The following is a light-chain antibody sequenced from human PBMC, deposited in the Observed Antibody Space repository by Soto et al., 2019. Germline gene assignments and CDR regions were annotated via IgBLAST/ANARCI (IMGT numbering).Light chain of an antibody. Sequence: DIQMTQSPSSLSASVGDRVTITCRASQSISSYLNWYQQKPGKAPKLRIYVASSLQSGVPSRFSGSGSGTDFTLTSSSLQPEDFATYYCQQSYSTPRTFGPGTKVDIK. CDR3: QQSYSTPRT. V-gene: IGKV1-39*01. J-gene: IGKJ3*01. CDR1: QSISSY. CDR2: VAS.